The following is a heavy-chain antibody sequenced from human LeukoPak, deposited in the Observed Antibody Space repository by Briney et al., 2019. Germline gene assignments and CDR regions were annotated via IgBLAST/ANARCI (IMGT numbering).Heavy chain of an antibody. CDR1: GFTFSSYI. CDR3: ARKSMAPVRY. J-gene: IGHJ4*02. CDR2: IKQDGSEK. Sequence: PGGSLRLSCEASGFTFSSYIMTWVRQAPGKGLEWVANIKQDGSEKYYVDSVKGRFTISRDNAKNSLYLQMNSLRAEDTAVYYCARKSMAPVRYWGQGTLVTVSS. D-gene: IGHD2/OR15-2a*01. V-gene: IGHV3-7*01.